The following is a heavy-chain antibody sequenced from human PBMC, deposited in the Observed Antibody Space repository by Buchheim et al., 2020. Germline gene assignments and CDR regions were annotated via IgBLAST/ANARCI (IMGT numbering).Heavy chain of an antibody. J-gene: IGHJ4*02. CDR1: GGSVSSGSHY. D-gene: IGHD3-22*01. CDR3: ARVARSSGIDY. V-gene: IGHV4-61*01. CDR2: VYYNGGT. Sequence: QVQLQESGPGLVKPSETLSLTCTVSGGSVSSGSHYWSWVRQPPGKGLEWIGYVYYNGGTHYNPSLKSRVTISIDTSKDQFSLRRSSGSAADTAAYYGARVARSSGIDYWGQGTL.